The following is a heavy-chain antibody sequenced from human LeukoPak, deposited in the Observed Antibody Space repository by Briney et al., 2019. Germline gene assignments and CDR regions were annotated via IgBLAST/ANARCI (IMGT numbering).Heavy chain of an antibody. J-gene: IGHJ4*02. V-gene: IGHV4-59*01. D-gene: IGHD4-17*01. CDR3: AAEDDYGDSPHY. CDR1: GGSISSYY. CDR2: IYYSGST. Sequence: KSSETLSLTCTVSGGSISSYYWSWIRQPPGKGLEWIGYIYYSGSTNYNPSLKSRVTISVDTSKNQFSLKLSSVTAADTAVYYCAAEDDYGDSPHYWGQGTLVTVSS.